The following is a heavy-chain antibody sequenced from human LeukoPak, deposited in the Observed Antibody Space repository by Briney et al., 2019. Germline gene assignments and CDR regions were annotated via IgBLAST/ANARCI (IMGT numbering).Heavy chain of an antibody. CDR3: ARGSSSSPWGSGSYVDY. D-gene: IGHD6-13*01. Sequence: PGGSLRLSCAASGFTFSSYWMHWVRQAPGKGLVWVSRINTDGSSTSYADSVKGRFTISRDNAKNTLYLQMSSLRAEDTAVYYCARGSSSSPWGSGSYVDYWGQGTLVTVSS. J-gene: IGHJ4*02. CDR1: GFTFSSYW. V-gene: IGHV3-74*01. CDR2: INTDGSST.